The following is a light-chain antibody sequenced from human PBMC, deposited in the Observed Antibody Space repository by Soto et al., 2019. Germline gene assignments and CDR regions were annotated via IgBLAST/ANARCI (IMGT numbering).Light chain of an antibody. J-gene: IGKJ4*01. Sequence: DSQMTQSPSSLSASVGDRVTITCRASQSISSKLNWYQQKPGKAPKLLIYAASSLQSGVPSRFSGGGSGTDFTLTISSLQPEDFATYSCQQSYSTLLTFGGGAKVDI. CDR1: QSISSK. V-gene: IGKV1-39*01. CDR2: AAS. CDR3: QQSYSTLLT.